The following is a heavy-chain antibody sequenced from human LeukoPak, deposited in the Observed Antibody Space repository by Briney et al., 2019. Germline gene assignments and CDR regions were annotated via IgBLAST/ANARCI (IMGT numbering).Heavy chain of an antibody. CDR3: AKELPGIVVVITPDAFDI. CDR2: ISGSGGST. Sequence: GGSQRLSCAASGFTFSSYAMSWVRQAPGKGLEWVSAISGSGGSTYYADSVKGRFTISRDNSKNTLYLQMNSLRAEDTAVYYCAKELPGIVVVITPDAFDIWGQGTMVTVSS. CDR1: GFTFSSYA. V-gene: IGHV3-23*01. J-gene: IGHJ3*02. D-gene: IGHD3-22*01.